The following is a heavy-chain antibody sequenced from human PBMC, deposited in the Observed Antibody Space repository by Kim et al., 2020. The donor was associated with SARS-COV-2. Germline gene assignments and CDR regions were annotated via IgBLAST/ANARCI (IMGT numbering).Heavy chain of an antibody. CDR2: ISFSGTYI. CDR3: ARFDGNGLDV. V-gene: IGHV3-21*01. D-gene: IGHD3-9*01. Sequence: GGSLRLSCAASRFTFPTYHMNWVRQAPGKGLEWVSSISFSGTYIYYADSERGRFTISRDNAKDSLSLQMNSLRAEDTGVYYCARFDGNGLDVWGQGTTV. CDR1: RFTFPTYH. J-gene: IGHJ6*02.